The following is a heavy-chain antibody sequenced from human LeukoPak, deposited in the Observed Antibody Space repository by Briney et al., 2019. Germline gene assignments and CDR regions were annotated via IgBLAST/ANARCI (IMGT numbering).Heavy chain of an antibody. D-gene: IGHD5-18*01. Sequence: GGSLRLSCAASGFTFSTYAMSWVRQAPGRGLEWVSAISGSSDTTYYADSVRGRFTISRDNSKNTLYLQMNSLRAEDTAVYYCANREGGYTYDPFDYWGQGTLVTVSS. J-gene: IGHJ4*02. CDR2: ISGSSDTT. CDR1: GFTFSTYA. V-gene: IGHV3-23*01. CDR3: ANREGGYTYDPFDY.